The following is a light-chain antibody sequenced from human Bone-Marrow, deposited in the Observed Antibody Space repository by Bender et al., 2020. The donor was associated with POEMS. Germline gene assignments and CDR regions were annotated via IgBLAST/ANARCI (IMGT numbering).Light chain of an antibody. CDR2: EVT. CDR1: SSDVGGYNY. CDR3: CSYADGGTAWV. Sequence: QSALTQPPSASGSPGQSVTLSCTGTSSDVGGYNYVSWYQHHPGKAPKLMIYEVTKGASGLSHRFSGSKSGDTASLTISGLQAEDEADYYCCSYADGGTAWVFGGGTKLTVL. V-gene: IGLV2-8*01. J-gene: IGLJ3*02.